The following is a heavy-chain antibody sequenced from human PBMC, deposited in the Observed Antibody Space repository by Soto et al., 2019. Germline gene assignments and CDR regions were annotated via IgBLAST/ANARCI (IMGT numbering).Heavy chain of an antibody. D-gene: IGHD5-18*01. V-gene: IGHV5-51*01. CDR2: IYPGVSDT. J-gene: IGHJ4*02. Sequence: PGESLKISCKGSGYSFTSYWIGWVRQMPGKGLEWMGIIYPGVSDTRYSPSFQGQVTISADKSISTAYLQWSSLKASDTAMYYCARLGPLYTAMVTYLDYWGQGTLVTVSS. CDR1: GYSFTSYW. CDR3: ARLGPLYTAMVTYLDY.